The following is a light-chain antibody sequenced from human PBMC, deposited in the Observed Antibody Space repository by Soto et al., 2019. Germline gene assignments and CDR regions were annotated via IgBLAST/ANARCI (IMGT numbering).Light chain of an antibody. CDR3: QKSYSTPPK. Sequence: DIQMTQSPSSLSASVVDGVTITFRASQSISSYLNWYQQKPGKAPKLLIYAASSLQSGVPSRFSGSGSGTDFTLTISSLQPEDFATYYCQKSYSTPPKFGQGTKVDIK. V-gene: IGKV1-39*01. CDR2: AAS. CDR1: QSISSY. J-gene: IGKJ1*01.